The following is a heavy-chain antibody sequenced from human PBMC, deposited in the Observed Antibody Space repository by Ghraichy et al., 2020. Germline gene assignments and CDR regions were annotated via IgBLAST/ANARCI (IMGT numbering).Heavy chain of an antibody. CDR2: IYYSGST. D-gene: IGHD1-26*01. CDR3: TRGRAGEPFDF. V-gene: IGHV4-59*01. CDR1: GGSISSYY. Sequence: SETLSLTCTVSGGSISSYYWTWIRQPPGKGLEWIGYIYYSGSTNYSPSLKSRVTISVDTSKNQVSLKLSSVTAADTAVYYCTRGRAGEPFDFWGQGTLVTVSS. J-gene: IGHJ4*02.